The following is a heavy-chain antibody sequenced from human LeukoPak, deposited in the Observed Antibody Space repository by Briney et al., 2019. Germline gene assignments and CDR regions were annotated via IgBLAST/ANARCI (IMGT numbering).Heavy chain of an antibody. V-gene: IGHV5-10-1*01. Sequence: GESLRISCKGSGYSFTNYWITWVRQMPGNGLEWMGRIDPSDSYTNYRPSFQGHVTISADKSISTAYLQWSSLKASDTAMYYCARLRGRTDGYSSGWYSAFDIWGQGTMVTVSS. D-gene: IGHD6-19*01. J-gene: IGHJ3*02. CDR1: GYSFTNYW. CDR2: IDPSDSYT. CDR3: ARLRGRTDGYSSGWYSAFDI.